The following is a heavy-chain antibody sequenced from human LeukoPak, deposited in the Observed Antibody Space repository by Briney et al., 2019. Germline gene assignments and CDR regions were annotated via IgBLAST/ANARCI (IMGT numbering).Heavy chain of an antibody. CDR3: AREIRYYYYMDV. CDR2: IIPILGIA. Sequence: SVKVSCKASGGTFISYTISWVRQAPGQGLEWMGRIIPILGIANYAQKFQGRVTITADKSTSTAYMELSSPRSEDTAVYYCAREIRYYYYMDVWGKGTTVTVSS. V-gene: IGHV1-69*04. J-gene: IGHJ6*03. CDR1: GGTFISYT.